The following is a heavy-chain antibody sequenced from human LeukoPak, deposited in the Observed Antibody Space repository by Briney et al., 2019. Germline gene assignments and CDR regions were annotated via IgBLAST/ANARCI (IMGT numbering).Heavy chain of an antibody. CDR2: ISGSGGST. J-gene: IGHJ5*02. CDR3: AKGGESSTVTTPFDP. Sequence: GGSLRLSCAASGFTFSSYAMSWVRQAPGKGLEWVSAISGSGGSTYYADSVKGRFTISRDNSKNTLYLQMNSLRAEDTAVCYCAKGGESSTVTTPFDPWGQGTLVTVSS. V-gene: IGHV3-23*01. D-gene: IGHD4-17*01. CDR1: GFTFSSYA.